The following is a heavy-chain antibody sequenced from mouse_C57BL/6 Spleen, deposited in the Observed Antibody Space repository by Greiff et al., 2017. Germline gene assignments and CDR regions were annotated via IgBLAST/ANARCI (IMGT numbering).Heavy chain of an antibody. CDR1: GFTFSSYA. CDR3: ARAGDSSGYFDY. V-gene: IGHV5-4*01. D-gene: IGHD3-2*02. CDR2: ISDGGSYT. Sequence: EVQRVESGGGLVKPGGSLKLSCAASGFTFSSYAMSWVRQTPEKRLEWVATISDGGSYTYYPDNVKGRFTISRDNAKNNLYLQMSHLKSEDTAMYYCARAGDSSGYFDYWGQGTTLTVSS. J-gene: IGHJ2*01.